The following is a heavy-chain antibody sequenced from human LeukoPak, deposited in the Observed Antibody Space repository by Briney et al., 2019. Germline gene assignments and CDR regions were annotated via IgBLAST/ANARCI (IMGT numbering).Heavy chain of an antibody. Sequence: GGSLRLSCAASGFTFRSHGMQWARQAPGKGLEWVAVIWYDGSKKYYADSVKGRFTISRDNSKNTLDLQMSSLRAEDTAEYYCARSNTVISNYYYGMDVWGQGTTVTVSS. CDR1: GFTFRSHG. CDR3: ARSNTVISNYYYGMDV. CDR2: IWYDGSKK. J-gene: IGHJ6*02. D-gene: IGHD2/OR15-2a*01. V-gene: IGHV3-33*01.